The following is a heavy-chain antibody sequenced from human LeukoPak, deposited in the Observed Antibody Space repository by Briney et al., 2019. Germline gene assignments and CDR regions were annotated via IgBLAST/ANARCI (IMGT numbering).Heavy chain of an antibody. V-gene: IGHV3-30*03. CDR1: GFTFSSYG. Sequence: GGSLRLSCAASGFTFSSYGMHWVRQAPGKGLEWVAVISYDGSNKYYADSVKGRFTISRDNSKNMLYLQLNSLTTEDTALYYCARDFWWLPDYWGQGTLVTVSS. CDR3: ARDFWWLPDY. CDR2: ISYDGSNK. J-gene: IGHJ4*02. D-gene: IGHD3-3*01.